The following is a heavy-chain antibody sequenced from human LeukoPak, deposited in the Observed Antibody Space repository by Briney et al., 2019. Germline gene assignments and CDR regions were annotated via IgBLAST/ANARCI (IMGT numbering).Heavy chain of an antibody. CDR3: ARAYDILTGHFPLGFDY. J-gene: IGHJ4*02. D-gene: IGHD3-9*01. CDR2: IIPILGIA. Sequence: SVKVSCKASGGTFSSYAISWVRQAPGQGLEWMGRIIPILGIANYAQKFQGRVTITADKSTSTAYMELSSLRSEDTAVYYCARAYDILTGHFPLGFDYWGQGTLVTVSS. V-gene: IGHV1-69*04. CDR1: GGTFSSYA.